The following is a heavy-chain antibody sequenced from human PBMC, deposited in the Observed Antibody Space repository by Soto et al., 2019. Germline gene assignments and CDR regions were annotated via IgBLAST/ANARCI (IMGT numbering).Heavy chain of an antibody. V-gene: IGHV3-23*01. D-gene: IGHD6-19*01. Sequence: VQLLESGGDLVHPGGSLRLSCAASGFTFSIYAMSWVRQAPGKGLEWVSSVSGSGGSTYHADSVKGRFIISRDNSRNTLYLQMNSLRAEDTATYYCAKVKYSCGWLLGHWGQGTLHTVSS. CDR3: AKVKYSCGWLLGH. CDR2: VSGSGGST. CDR1: GFTFSIYA. J-gene: IGHJ4*02.